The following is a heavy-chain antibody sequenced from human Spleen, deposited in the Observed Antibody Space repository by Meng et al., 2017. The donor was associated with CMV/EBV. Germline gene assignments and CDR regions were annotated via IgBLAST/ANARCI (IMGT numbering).Heavy chain of an antibody. D-gene: IGHD6-6*01. J-gene: IGHJ6*02. CDR1: GYTFTGYY. Sequence: ASVKVSCKASGYTFTGYYMHWVRQAPGQGLEWMGWINPNSGDTNYAQKFQGRVTMTRDTSISTAYMELSRLRSDDTAVYYCARVEYYYYYGMDVWGQGTTVTVSS. V-gene: IGHV1-2*02. CDR3: ARVEYYYYYGMDV. CDR2: INPNSGDT.